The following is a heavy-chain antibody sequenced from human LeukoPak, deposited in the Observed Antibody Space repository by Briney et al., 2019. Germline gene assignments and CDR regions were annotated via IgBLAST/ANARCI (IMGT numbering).Heavy chain of an antibody. J-gene: IGHJ4*02. Sequence: GYIYYSGSTNYNPSLKSRVTISVDTSKNQFSLKLSSVTAADTAVYYCARARRVTTVMDYWGQGTLVTVSS. V-gene: IGHV4-61*06. D-gene: IGHD4-17*01. CDR3: ARARRVTTVMDY. CDR2: IYYSGST.